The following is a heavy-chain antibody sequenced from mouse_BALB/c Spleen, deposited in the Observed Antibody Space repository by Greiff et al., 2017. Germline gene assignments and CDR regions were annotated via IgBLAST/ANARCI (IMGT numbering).Heavy chain of an antibody. CDR2: INPSSGYT. Sequence: VKLMESGAELARPGASVKMSCKASGYTFTSYTMHWVKQRPGQGLEWIGYINPSSGYTNYNQKFKDKATLTADKSSSTAYMQLSSLTSEDSAVYYCARRAGDYFDYWGQGTTLTVSS. J-gene: IGHJ2*01. V-gene: IGHV1-4*01. CDR1: GYTFTSYT. D-gene: IGHD3-3*01. CDR3: ARRAGDYFDY.